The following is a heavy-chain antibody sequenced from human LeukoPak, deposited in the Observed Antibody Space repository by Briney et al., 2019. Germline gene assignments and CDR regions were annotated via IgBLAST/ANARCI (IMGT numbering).Heavy chain of an antibody. CDR2: ISGSGGTT. J-gene: IGHJ3*01. D-gene: IGHD7-27*01. CDR1: GFTFSSYA. CDR3: AREDDSWGPNNLDL. Sequence: GGSLRLSCAASGFTFSSYAMTWVRQAPGKGLEWVSGISGSGGTTNYADSVKGRFTISRDNAKESLYLQMNSLRDEDTAVYYCAREDDSWGPNNLDLWGQGTMVTVSS. V-gene: IGHV3-23*01.